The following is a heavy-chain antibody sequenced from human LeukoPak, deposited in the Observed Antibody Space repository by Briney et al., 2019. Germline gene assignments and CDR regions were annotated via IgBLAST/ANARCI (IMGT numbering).Heavy chain of an antibody. CDR3: VRENIILSEGDYFDY. J-gene: IGHJ4*02. CDR1: GIAVSDTY. Sequence: GGSLRLSCAASGIAVSDTYMTWVRQAPGKGLEWISVIYATGNTYYADSVKGRFTISRDNSKNTVYLQMNSLRPEDTAVYYCVRENIILSEGDYFDYWGQGTLVAVSS. D-gene: IGHD5/OR15-5a*01. CDR2: IYATGNT. V-gene: IGHV3-66*01.